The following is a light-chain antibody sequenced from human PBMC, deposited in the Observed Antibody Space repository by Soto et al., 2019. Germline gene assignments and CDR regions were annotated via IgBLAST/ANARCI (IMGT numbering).Light chain of an antibody. CDR2: DVT. Sequence: QSALTQPRSVSGSPGQSVTISCTGTSSDVGVSRSVSWYQQHPGKAPKLIISDVTKRPSGVPYRFSGSKSGNTASLTISGLQAADEADYYCCSYEGRLFFGTGTKVTVL. CDR3: CSYEGRLF. CDR1: SSDVGVSRS. J-gene: IGLJ1*01. V-gene: IGLV2-11*01.